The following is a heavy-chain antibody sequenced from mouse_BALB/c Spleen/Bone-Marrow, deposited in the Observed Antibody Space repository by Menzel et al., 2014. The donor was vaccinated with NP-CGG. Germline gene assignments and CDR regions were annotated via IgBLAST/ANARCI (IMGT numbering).Heavy chain of an antibody. CDR1: GFNIXDTY. J-gene: IGHJ2*01. Sequence: VHVKQSGAELVKPGASVKLSCTASGFNIXDTYMHWVKQRPEQGLEWIGRIDPANGNTKYDPKFQGKATITADTSSNTAYLQLSSLTSEDTAVYYCARFPYDYGGGDYWGQGTTLTVSS. CDR3: ARFPYDYGGGDY. V-gene: IGHV14-3*02. D-gene: IGHD2-4*01. CDR2: IDPANGNT.